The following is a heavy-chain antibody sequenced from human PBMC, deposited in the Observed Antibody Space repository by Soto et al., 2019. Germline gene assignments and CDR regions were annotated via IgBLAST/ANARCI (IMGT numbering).Heavy chain of an antibody. CDR1: GYTFTSYA. Sequence: ASVKVSCKASGYTFTSYAMHWVRQAPGQRLEWMGWINAGNGNTKYSQKLQGRVTITRDTSASTAYMELSSLRSEDTAVYYCARVRSGSTGTLDYWGQGTLVTVSS. CDR3: ARVRSGSTGTLDY. J-gene: IGHJ4*02. V-gene: IGHV1-3*01. D-gene: IGHD1-1*01. CDR2: INAGNGNT.